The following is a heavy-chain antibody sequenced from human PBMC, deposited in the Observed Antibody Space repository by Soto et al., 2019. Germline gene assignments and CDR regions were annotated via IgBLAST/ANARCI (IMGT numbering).Heavy chain of an antibody. Sequence: QVQLQESGPGLVKPSQTLSLTCTVSGGSISSGDYYWSWIRQPPGKGLEWIGNIYYSGSTYYNPSLKSRVTISVATSKNQFSLKLSSVTAADTAVYYCARGRLSGSYYDYYYCMDVWGQGTTVTVSS. CDR2: IYYSGST. CDR3: ARGRLSGSYYDYYYCMDV. J-gene: IGHJ6*02. D-gene: IGHD3-10*01. CDR1: GGSISSGDYY. V-gene: IGHV4-30-4*01.